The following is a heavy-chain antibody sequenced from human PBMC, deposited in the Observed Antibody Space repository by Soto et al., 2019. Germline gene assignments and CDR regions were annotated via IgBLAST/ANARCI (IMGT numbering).Heavy chain of an antibody. D-gene: IGHD3-16*01. Sequence: ASVKVSCKASGYTFTSYYMHWVRQAPGQGLEWMGIINPSGGSTSYAQKFQGRVTMTRDTSTSTVYMELSSLRSEDTAVYYCARGDTSHYYYYGMDGWGQGTTVTVSS. CDR1: GYTFTSYY. CDR2: INPSGGST. CDR3: ARGDTSHYYYYGMDG. V-gene: IGHV1-46*01. J-gene: IGHJ6*02.